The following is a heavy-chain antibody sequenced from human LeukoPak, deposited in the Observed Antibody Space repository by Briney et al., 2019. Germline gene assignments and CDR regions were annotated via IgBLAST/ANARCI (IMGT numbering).Heavy chain of an antibody. CDR1: GYSISSGYY. Sequence: SETLSLTCTVSGYSISSGYYWGWIRQPPGKGLEWIGSIYHSGSTYYNPSLKSRVTISVDTSKNQFSLKLSSVTAADTAVYYCARDSSSWSFDPWGQGTLVTVSS. V-gene: IGHV4-38-2*02. D-gene: IGHD6-13*01. J-gene: IGHJ5*02. CDR3: ARDSSSWSFDP. CDR2: IYHSGST.